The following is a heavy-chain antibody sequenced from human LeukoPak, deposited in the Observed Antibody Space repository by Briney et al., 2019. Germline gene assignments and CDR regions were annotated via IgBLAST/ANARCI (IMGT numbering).Heavy chain of an antibody. CDR1: GGSISSYY. D-gene: IGHD3-16*01. CDR2: IYYSGST. V-gene: IGHV4-59*01. J-gene: IGHJ6*03. CDR3: ARETSQKGAHYMDV. Sequence: PSETLSLTCTVSGGSISSYYWSWIRQPPGKGLDYIGYIYYSGSTNYNPSLKSRLTISVDTSKNQFSLKLSSVTAADTAVYYCARETSQKGAHYMDVWGKGTTVTISS.